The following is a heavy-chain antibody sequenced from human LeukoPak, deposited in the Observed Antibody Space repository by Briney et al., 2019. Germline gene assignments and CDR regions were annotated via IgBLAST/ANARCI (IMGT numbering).Heavy chain of an antibody. CDR2: IYYSGST. CDR3: ASSHYYGSGSYYG. J-gene: IGHJ4*02. Sequence: SETLSLTCTVSGGSISSYYWSWIRQPPGKGLEWIGYIYYSGSTNYNPSLKSRVTISVDTSKNQFSLKPSSVTAADTAVYYCASSHYYGSGSYYGWGQGTLVTVSS. D-gene: IGHD3-10*01. CDR1: GGSISSYY. V-gene: IGHV4-59*01.